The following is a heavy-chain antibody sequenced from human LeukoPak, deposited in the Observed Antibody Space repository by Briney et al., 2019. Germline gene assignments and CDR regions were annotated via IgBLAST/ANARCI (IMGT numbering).Heavy chain of an antibody. CDR1: GFAFSNYA. Sequence: SGGSLRLSCAASGFAFSNYAMSWVRQAPGKGLEWVSGISGSGSGTYYSDSVRGRFTISRDNSKNTLYLQMNTLRAEDTAVYYCAKAPRAVGTPIFEYWGQGTLVTVSS. V-gene: IGHV3-23*01. CDR3: AKAPRAVGTPIFEY. D-gene: IGHD6-13*01. CDR2: ISGSGSGT. J-gene: IGHJ4*02.